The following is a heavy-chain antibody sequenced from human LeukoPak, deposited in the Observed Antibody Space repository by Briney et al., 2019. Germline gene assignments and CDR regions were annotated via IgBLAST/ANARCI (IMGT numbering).Heavy chain of an antibody. CDR2: ISGSGGST. CDR3: ARAYYGSGSYPPIDY. V-gene: IGHV3-23*01. Sequence: GGSLRLSCAASGFTFSSYAMSWVRQAPGKGLEWVSAISGSGGSTYYAVSVKGRFTISRDNSKNTLYLQMDSLRAEDTAVYYCARAYYGSGSYPPIDYWGQGTLVTVSS. D-gene: IGHD3-10*01. CDR1: GFTFSSYA. J-gene: IGHJ4*02.